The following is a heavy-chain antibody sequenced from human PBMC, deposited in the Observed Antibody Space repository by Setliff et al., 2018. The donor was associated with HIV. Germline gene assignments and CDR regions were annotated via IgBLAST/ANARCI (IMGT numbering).Heavy chain of an antibody. CDR3: ARATSPRPMVRGGWFDP. V-gene: IGHV4-34*01. J-gene: IGHJ5*02. D-gene: IGHD3-10*01. Sequence: PSETLSLTCAVYGGSLSGDYWSWIRQPPGKGLEWIGEINHIGSTSYNPSLESRLTISVDTSSNHFSLRLTSVPAADTAVYYCARATSPRPMVRGGWFDPWGQGTLVTVS. CDR2: INHIGST. CDR1: GGSLSGDY.